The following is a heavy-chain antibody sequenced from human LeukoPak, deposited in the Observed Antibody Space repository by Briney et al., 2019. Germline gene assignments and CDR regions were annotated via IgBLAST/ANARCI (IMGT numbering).Heavy chain of an antibody. Sequence: ASVKVSCKASGYTFSSYDINWVRQATGQGLEWMGWMNPNSGNTGYAQKFQGRVTMTRNTSISTAYMELSSLRSEDTAVYDCARVGDSSSWYGGSYDAFDIWGQGTMVTVSS. CDR1: GYTFSSYD. D-gene: IGHD6-13*01. V-gene: IGHV1-8*01. J-gene: IGHJ3*02. CDR3: ARVGDSSSWYGGSYDAFDI. CDR2: MNPNSGNT.